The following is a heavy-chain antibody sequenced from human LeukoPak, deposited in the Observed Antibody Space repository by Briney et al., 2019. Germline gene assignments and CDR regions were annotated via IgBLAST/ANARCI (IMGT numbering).Heavy chain of an antibody. V-gene: IGHV3-48*01. J-gene: IGHJ4*02. D-gene: IGHD3-22*01. Sequence: GGSLRLSCAASGFTFTNDWMNWVRQAPGKGLEWVSYSSSSSSTIYYADSVKGRFTISRDNAKNSLYLQMNSLRAEDTAVYYCARGSTYYDSSGQVPFDYWGQGTLVTVSS. CDR3: ARGSTYYDSSGQVPFDY. CDR1: GFTFTNDW. CDR2: SSSSSSTI.